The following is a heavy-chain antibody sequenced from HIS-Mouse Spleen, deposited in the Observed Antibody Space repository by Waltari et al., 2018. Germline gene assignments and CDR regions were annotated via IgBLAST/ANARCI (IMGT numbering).Heavy chain of an antibody. CDR3: AKDWGRIFGVPIGAFDI. CDR1: GFTFSSYG. V-gene: IGHV3-30*18. J-gene: IGHJ3*02. Sequence: QVQLVESGGGVVQPGRSLRLSCAASGFTFSSYGMHWVRQAPGKGLEWVAVISYDGSNKYYADSVKGRFTISRDNSKNTLYLQMNSLRAEDTAVYYCAKDWGRIFGVPIGAFDIWGQGTMVTVSS. D-gene: IGHD3-3*01. CDR2: ISYDGSNK.